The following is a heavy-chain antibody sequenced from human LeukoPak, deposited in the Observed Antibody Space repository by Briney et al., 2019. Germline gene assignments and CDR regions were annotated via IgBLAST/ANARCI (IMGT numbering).Heavy chain of an antibody. CDR2: IYHSGST. V-gene: IGHV4-31*03. J-gene: IGHJ4*02. Sequence: SETLSLTCTVSGGSISTGGYYWNWIRQHPGKGLEWIGFIYHSGSTSYNPSLKSRLSIAVDTSKNQFSLKLTSVTAADTAVYYCARGRFYGFSGDSWGQGTLVTVSS. CDR1: GGSISTGGYY. CDR3: ARGRFYGFSGDS. D-gene: IGHD2/OR15-2a*01.